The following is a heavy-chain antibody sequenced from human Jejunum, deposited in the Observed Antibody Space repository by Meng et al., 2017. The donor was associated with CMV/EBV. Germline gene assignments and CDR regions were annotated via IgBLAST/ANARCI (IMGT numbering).Heavy chain of an antibody. CDR2: INPGGGST. CDR3: ARVTYTSSWSEAGFEY. J-gene: IGHJ4*02. Sequence: SFTNYYNHWVRQAPGQEPEWMGIINPGGGSTSYAQKFQGRITVTRDTSTSTVYMELSSLKSDDTAVYYCARVTYTSSWSEAGFEYWGQGTLVTVSS. V-gene: IGHV1-46*01. D-gene: IGHD6-13*01. CDR1: SFTNYY.